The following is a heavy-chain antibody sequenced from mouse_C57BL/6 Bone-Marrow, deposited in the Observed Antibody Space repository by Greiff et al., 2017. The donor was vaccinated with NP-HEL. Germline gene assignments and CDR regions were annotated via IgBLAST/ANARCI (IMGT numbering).Heavy chain of an antibody. CDR1: GFTFSDYG. CDR3: ARQRFVYYGSSYAWFAY. CDR2: ISSGSSTI. D-gene: IGHD1-1*01. J-gene: IGHJ3*01. Sequence: EVQRVESGGGLVKPGGSLKLSCAASGFTFSDYGMHWVRQAPEKGLEWVAYISSGSSTIYYADTVKGRFTISRDNAKNTLFLQMTSLRSEDTAMYYCARQRFVYYGSSYAWFAYWGQGTLVTVSA. V-gene: IGHV5-17*01.